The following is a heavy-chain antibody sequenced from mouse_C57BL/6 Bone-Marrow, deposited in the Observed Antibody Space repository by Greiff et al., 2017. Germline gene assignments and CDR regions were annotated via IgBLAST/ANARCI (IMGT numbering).Heavy chain of an antibody. J-gene: IGHJ3*01. CDR1: GFSFNTYA. V-gene: IGHV10-1*01. CDR2: IRSKSNNYAT. CDR3: VRDYYSNYPWFAY. D-gene: IGHD2-5*01. Sequence: EVQLVESGGGLVQPKGSLKLSCAASGFSFNTYAMNWVRQAPGKGLEWVARIRSKSNNYATYYADSVKDRFTISRDDSESMLYLQMNNLKTEDTAMYYCVRDYYSNYPWFAYWGQGTLVTVSA.